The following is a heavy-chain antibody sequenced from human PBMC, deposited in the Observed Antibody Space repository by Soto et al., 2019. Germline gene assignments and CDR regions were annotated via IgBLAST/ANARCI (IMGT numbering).Heavy chain of an antibody. CDR2: IRGSGGST. D-gene: IGHD3-10*01. J-gene: IGHJ6*02. CDR3: AKDGGSGSPPLYGYYYGMDV. Sequence: WGSLRLSCAASGFTFSSYGMHWVRQAPGKGLEWVSAIRGSGGSTYYAASVKCRFTISRDNSKNTLYLQMNSLRAGDTAVYYCAKDGGSGSPPLYGYYYGMDVWGQGTAVTVTS. CDR1: GFTFSSYG. V-gene: IGHV3-23*01.